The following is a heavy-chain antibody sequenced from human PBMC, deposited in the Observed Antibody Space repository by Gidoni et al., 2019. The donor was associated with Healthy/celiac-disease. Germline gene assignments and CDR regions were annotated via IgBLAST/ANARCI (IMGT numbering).Heavy chain of an antibody. CDR3: ARSDDYSSSAYYFDY. J-gene: IGHJ4*02. D-gene: IGHD6-6*01. Sequence: QVQLQQWGAGLLKPAETPSLTGGGYGGSASGYSGSWIRQPPGKGLEWIGEINHSGSTNYNPSLKSRVTISVDTSKNQFSLKLSSVTAADTAVYYCARSDDYSSSAYYFDYWGQGTLVTVSS. CDR1: GGSASGYS. CDR2: INHSGST. V-gene: IGHV4-34*01.